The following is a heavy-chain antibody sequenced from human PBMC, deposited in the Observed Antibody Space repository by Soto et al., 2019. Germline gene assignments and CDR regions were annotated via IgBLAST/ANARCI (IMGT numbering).Heavy chain of an antibody. V-gene: IGHV3-33*01. CDR2: IWYDGSNK. CDR1: GFTFSSCG. D-gene: IGHD2-15*01. CDR3: ARDCSGGSCSYFDY. J-gene: IGHJ4*02. Sequence: QVQLVESGGGVVQPGRSLRLSCAASGFTFSSCGMHWVRQAPGKGLEWVAVIWYDGSNKYYADSVKGRFTISRDNSKNTLYLQMNSLRAEDTAVYYCARDCSGGSCSYFDYWGQGTLVTVSS.